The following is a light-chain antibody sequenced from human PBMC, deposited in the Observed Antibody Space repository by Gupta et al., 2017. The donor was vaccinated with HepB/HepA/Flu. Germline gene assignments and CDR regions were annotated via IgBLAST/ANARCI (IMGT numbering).Light chain of an antibody. CDR2: KAS. CDR1: QSISSW. Sequence: DIQMTQSPSTLSASVGDRVTITCRDSQSISSWLAWYQQKPGRAPKLLIYKASKCESGVTSRFNGSGSGTEFTLTIRSLQTDDFANYYGQHDNSLWTFGQGTKVEIK. CDR3: QHDNSLWT. J-gene: IGKJ1*01. V-gene: IGKV1-5*03.